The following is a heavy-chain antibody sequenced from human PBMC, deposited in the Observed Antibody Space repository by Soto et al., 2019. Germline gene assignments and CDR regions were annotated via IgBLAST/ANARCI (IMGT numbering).Heavy chain of an antibody. V-gene: IGHV5-51*01. CDR2: IYPGDSDT. J-gene: IGHJ3*02. D-gene: IGHD3-10*01. CDR3: ARRVTMVRGVIIRNRDDAFDI. CDR1: GYSFTSYW. Sequence: GESLKISCKGSGYSFTSYWIGWVRQMPGKGLEWMGIIYPGDSDTRYSPSFQGQVTISADKSISTAYLQWSSLKASGTAMYYCARRVTMVRGVIIRNRDDAFDIWGQGTMVTVSS.